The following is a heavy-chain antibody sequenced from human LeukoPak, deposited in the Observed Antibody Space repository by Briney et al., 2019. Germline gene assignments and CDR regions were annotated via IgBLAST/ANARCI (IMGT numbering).Heavy chain of an antibody. J-gene: IGHJ4*02. Sequence: PGGSLRLSCAASGFTFSSYCMNWVRQAPGKGLVWVSCMSNNGSNTTYADSVKGRFTISRDNSKSTLYLQMNSLRAEDTAVYYCAKGRGHGGNARHYIDYWGQGTLVIVSS. CDR1: GFTFSSYC. CDR2: MSNNGSNT. V-gene: IGHV3-74*01. CDR3: AKGRGHGGNARHYIDY. D-gene: IGHD2-2*01.